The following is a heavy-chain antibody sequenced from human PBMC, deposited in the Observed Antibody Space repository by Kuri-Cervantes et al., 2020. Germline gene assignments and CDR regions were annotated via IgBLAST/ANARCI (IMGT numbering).Heavy chain of an antibody. J-gene: IGHJ6*02. D-gene: IGHD1-26*01. V-gene: IGHV3-23*01. Sequence: ETLSLTCAASGFTVSSNYMSWVRQAPGKGLEWVSAISGSGGSTYYADSVKGRFTIPRDNSKNTLYLQMNSLRAEDTAVYYCARDGGLVGATTSGDYYYGMDAWGQGTTVTVSS. CDR2: ISGSGGST. CDR1: GFTVSSNY. CDR3: ARDGGLVGATTSGDYYYGMDA.